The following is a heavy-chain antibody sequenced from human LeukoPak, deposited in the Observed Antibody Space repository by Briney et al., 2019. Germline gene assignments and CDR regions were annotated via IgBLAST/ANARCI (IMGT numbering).Heavy chain of an antibody. J-gene: IGHJ4*02. CDR2: IIPIFGTA. CDR3: ARVSEDYYDSSGYYPFDY. D-gene: IGHD3-22*01. V-gene: IGHV1-69*05. Sequence: SVKVSCKASGGTFSSYAISWVRQAPGQGLEWMGMIIPIFGTANYAQKFQGRVTITTDESTSTAYMELSSLRSEDTAVYYCARVSEDYYDSSGYYPFDYWSQGTLVTVSS. CDR1: GGTFSSYA.